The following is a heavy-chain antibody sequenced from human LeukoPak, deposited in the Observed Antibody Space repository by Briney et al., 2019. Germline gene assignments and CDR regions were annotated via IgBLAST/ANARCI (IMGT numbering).Heavy chain of an antibody. CDR3: AKDSGFSATYVDF. CDR1: GFTFRSSA. V-gene: IGHV3-23*01. J-gene: IGHJ4*02. CDR2: MSPSGGT. D-gene: IGHD5-12*01. Sequence: GGSLRLSCAASGFTFRSSAMSWVRQAPGKGLEWVSTMSPSGGTYYADSVKGRFTISRDNSKNTLYLQMNSLRAEDTAIYYCAKDSGFSATYVDFWGQGTLVTVSS.